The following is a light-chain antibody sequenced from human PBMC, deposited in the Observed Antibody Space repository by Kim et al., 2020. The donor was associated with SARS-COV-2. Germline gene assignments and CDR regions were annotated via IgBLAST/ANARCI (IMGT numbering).Light chain of an antibody. CDR3: ASWDASLKGV. CDR1: SSHIGRNT. Sequence: PGHAVTISWSARSSHIGRNTVNWYPQLPGTAPTHLIYSTDQRPSGVPDRFSGSKSGTSASLAISGLQSEDEADYYCASWDASLKGVFGGGTQLTVL. V-gene: IGLV1-44*01. CDR2: STD. J-gene: IGLJ3*02.